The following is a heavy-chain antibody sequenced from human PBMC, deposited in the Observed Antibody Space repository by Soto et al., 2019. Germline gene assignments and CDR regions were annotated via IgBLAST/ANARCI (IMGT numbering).Heavy chain of an antibody. D-gene: IGHD2-15*01. CDR2: MNPNSGNT. Sequence: ASVKVSCKASGYTFTSYDINWVRQATGQGLEWMGWMNPNSGNTGYAQKFQGRVTMTRNTSISTAYMELSSLRSEDTAVYYCARGLYCSGGSCYHNWFDPWGQGTLVTVSS. V-gene: IGHV1-8*01. CDR1: GYTFTSYD. CDR3: ARGLYCSGGSCYHNWFDP. J-gene: IGHJ5*02.